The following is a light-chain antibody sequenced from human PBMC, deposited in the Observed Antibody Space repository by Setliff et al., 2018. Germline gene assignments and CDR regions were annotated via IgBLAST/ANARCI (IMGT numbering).Light chain of an antibody. CDR1: SSDIGSYHL. CDR3: CSYVTGGTLA. CDR2: EVN. Sequence: SALTQPASVSGSPGQSITISCAGTSSDIGSYHLVSWYQQHPGKVPKLMIYEVNKRPSGVSNSFSGSKSGNTASLTISGLQAEDEGDYYCCSYVTGGTLAFGGGTKVTVL. J-gene: IGLJ3*02. V-gene: IGLV2-23*02.